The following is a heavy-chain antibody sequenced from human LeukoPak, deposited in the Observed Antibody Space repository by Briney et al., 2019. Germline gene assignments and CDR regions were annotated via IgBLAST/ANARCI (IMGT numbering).Heavy chain of an antibody. J-gene: IGHJ4*02. CDR1: GFTFSSYS. CDR2: ISSGSTTI. CDR3: ASENFEY. Sequence: GGSLRLFCAASGFTFSSYSMNWVRQAPGKGLDWVSYISSGSTTIYYADSVKGRFTISKDNAKNSLYLQMNSLRAEGTAVYYCASENFEYWGQGTLVTVSS. V-gene: IGHV3-48*01.